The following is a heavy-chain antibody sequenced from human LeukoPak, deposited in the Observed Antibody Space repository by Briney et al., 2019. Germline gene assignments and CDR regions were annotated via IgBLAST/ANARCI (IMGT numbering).Heavy chain of an antibody. CDR1: GFTFSSYG. V-gene: IGHV3-30*02. D-gene: IGHD6-13*01. J-gene: IGHJ6*03. CDR2: IRYDGSNK. CDR3: ARVPLGDYSSSWPYFYYYMDV. Sequence: GGSLRLSCAASGFTFSSYGMHWVRQAPGKGLEWVAFIRYDGSNKYYADSVKGRFTISRDNSKNTLYLQMNSLRAEDTAVYYCARVPLGDYSSSWPYFYYYMDVWGKGTTVTISS.